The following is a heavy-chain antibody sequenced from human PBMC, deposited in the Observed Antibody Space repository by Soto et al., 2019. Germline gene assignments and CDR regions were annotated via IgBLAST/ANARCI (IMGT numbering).Heavy chain of an antibody. V-gene: IGHV5-51*01. CDR2: IYPGDSDT. D-gene: IGHD5-18*01. CDR1: GYSFTSYW. Sequence: GESLKISCKGSGYSFTSYWIGWVRQMPGTGLEWMGIIYPGDSDTRYSPSFQGQVTISADKSISTAYLQWSSLKASDTAMYYCARLDTAMPRRGYYYYYGMDVWGQGTTVTVSS. J-gene: IGHJ6*02. CDR3: ARLDTAMPRRGYYYYYGMDV.